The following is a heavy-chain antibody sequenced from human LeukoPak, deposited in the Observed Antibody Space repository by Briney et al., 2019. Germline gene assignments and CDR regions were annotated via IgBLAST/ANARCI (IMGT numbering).Heavy chain of an antibody. CDR1: GGXFSGYY. D-gene: IGHD6-13*01. J-gene: IGHJ4*02. CDR2: INHSGST. V-gene: IGHV4-34*01. CDR3: ARANRSAGTGFSDY. Sequence: PSETLSLTCAVYGGXFSGYYCSWIRQPPGRGLEWIGEINHSGSTNYNPSLKSRVTISVDTSKNQFSLKLSSVTAADTAVYYCARANRSAGTGFSDYWGQGTLVTVSS.